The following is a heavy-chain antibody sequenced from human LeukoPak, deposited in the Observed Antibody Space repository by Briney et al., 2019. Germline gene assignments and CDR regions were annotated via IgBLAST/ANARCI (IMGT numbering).Heavy chain of an antibody. V-gene: IGHV3-11*03. CDR2: ISGSTTYT. CDR3: ARASAAQRFYF. CDR1: GFTFSDYY. Sequence: GGSLRLSCAASGFTFSDYYMGWIRQAPGKGLEWVSSISGSTTYTNYADYVKVRFIITRVNDNNSLYKQMDSLRAEGTAVYYCARASAAQRFYFWGPGILVTVSS. J-gene: IGHJ4*02. D-gene: IGHD6-13*01.